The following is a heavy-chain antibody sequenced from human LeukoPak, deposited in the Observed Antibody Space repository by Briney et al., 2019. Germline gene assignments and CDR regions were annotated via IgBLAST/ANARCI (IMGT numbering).Heavy chain of an antibody. Sequence: GGSLRLSCAASGFTFSDYSMNWVRRAPGRVLEWISYIGLASGFVSYADSVKGRFSISSDTARNSVYLQMSSLRAVDTAVYYCARDHSWAFYSWGQGTLVTVSP. CDR2: IGLASGFV. J-gene: IGHJ4*02. D-gene: IGHD2-15*01. CDR1: GFTFSDYS. V-gene: IGHV3-21*05. CDR3: ARDHSWAFYS.